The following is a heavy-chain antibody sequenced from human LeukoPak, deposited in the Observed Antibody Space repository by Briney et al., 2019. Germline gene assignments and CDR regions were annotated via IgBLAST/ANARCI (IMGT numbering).Heavy chain of an antibody. CDR1: GFTFSSYE. CDR2: ISSSGSTI. CDR3: ARRKYYDILTGWPGVVAFDI. D-gene: IGHD3-9*01. Sequence: GGSLRLSCAASGFTFSSYEMNWVRQAPGKGLEWVSYISSSGSTIYYADSVKGRFTISRDNAKNSLYLQMNSLRAEDTAVYYCARRKYYDILTGWPGVVAFDIWGQGTMVTVSS. V-gene: IGHV3-48*03. J-gene: IGHJ3*02.